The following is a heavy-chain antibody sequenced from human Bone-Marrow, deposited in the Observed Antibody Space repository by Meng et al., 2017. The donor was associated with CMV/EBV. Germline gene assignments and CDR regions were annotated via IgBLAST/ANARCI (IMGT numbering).Heavy chain of an antibody. CDR1: GFTFSSYA. V-gene: IGHV3-66*01. J-gene: IGHJ2*01. CDR2: IYSGGST. D-gene: IGHD3-22*01. CDR3: ARMGDDSSGWYFDL. Sequence: GESLKISCAASGFTFSSYAMHWVRQAPGKGLEWVSVIYSGGSTYYADSVKGRFTISRENAKNSLYLQMNSLRAGDTAVYYCARMGDDSSGWYFDLWGRGTLVTVSS.